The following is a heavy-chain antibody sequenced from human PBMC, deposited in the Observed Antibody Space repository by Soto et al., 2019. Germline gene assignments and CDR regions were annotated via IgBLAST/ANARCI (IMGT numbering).Heavy chain of an antibody. D-gene: IGHD5-18*01. J-gene: IGHJ3*02. Sequence: GGSLRLSCAASGFTFSGSAMHWVRQASGKGLEWVGRIRSKANSYATAYAASVKGRFTISRDDSKNTAYLQMNSLKTEDTAVYYCTRHRLVDTAMADDAFDIWGQGTMVTVS. V-gene: IGHV3-73*01. CDR2: IRSKANSYAT. CDR3: TRHRLVDTAMADDAFDI. CDR1: GFTFSGSA.